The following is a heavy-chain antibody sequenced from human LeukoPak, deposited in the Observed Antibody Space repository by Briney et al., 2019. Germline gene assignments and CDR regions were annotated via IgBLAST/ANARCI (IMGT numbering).Heavy chain of an antibody. CDR1: GYTFTSYY. V-gene: IGHV1-46*01. CDR3: ARDRVRGGDYYGMDV. D-gene: IGHD2-21*01. Sequence: GASVNVSCTASGYTFTSYYMHWVRQAPGQGLEWMGVINPSGGSTSYAQKLQGRVTMTRDTSTSTVYMELSSLRSEDTDVYYCARDRVRGGDYYGMDVWGQGTTVTVSS. J-gene: IGHJ6*02. CDR2: INPSGGST.